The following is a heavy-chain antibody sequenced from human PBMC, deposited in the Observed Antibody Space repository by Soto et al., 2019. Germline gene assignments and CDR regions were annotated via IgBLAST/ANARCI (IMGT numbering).Heavy chain of an antibody. CDR1: GYSFAGYW. J-gene: IGHJ4*02. CDR3: ARQAHASDYYDSSGYLRGLFDY. Sequence: GESLKICCKGSGYSFAGYWITWVRQKPGKGLEWMGWIDPSDSQTYYSPSFQGQVTISADKSISTAYLQWSILKASDTAMYYCARQAHASDYYDSSGYLRGLFDYWGQGTLVTVSS. D-gene: IGHD3-22*01. V-gene: IGHV5-10-1*04. CDR2: IDPSDSQT.